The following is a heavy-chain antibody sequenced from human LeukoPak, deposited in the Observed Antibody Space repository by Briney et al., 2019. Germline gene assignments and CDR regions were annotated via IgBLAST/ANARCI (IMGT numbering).Heavy chain of an antibody. CDR2: IYYSGST. CDR3: AIFPVPAAMDADY. V-gene: IGHV4-30-4*08. Sequence: PSQTLSLTCTVSGGSISSGDYYWSWIRQPPGKGLEWTGYIYYSGSTYYNPSPKSRVTISVDTSKNQFSLKLSSVTAADTAVYYCAIFPVPAAMDADYWGQGTLVTVSS. J-gene: IGHJ4*02. D-gene: IGHD2-2*01. CDR1: GGSISSGDYY.